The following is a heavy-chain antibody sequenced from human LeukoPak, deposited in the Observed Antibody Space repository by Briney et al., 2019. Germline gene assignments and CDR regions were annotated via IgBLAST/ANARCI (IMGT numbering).Heavy chain of an antibody. J-gene: IGHJ4*02. Sequence: GGSLRLSCAASGFSFSAYSMTWVRQAPGKGLEWLSYISGSSTTIYYADSVKGRFSISRDNAKNSLFLQMNSLRNEDTAVYYCARDHYSRNGYWGQGTLVTVSS. V-gene: IGHV3-48*02. CDR1: GFSFSAYS. D-gene: IGHD6-13*01. CDR3: ARDHYSRNGY. CDR2: ISGSSTTI.